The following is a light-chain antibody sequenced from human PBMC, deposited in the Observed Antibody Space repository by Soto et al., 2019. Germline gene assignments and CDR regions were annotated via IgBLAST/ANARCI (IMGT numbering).Light chain of an antibody. CDR2: AAS. J-gene: IGKJ2*01. V-gene: IGKV1-39*01. CDR3: QQSYSTLDYT. Sequence: DIQMTQSPSSLSASGGDRVTITCRASQRISNYLNWYQHKPGKAPRLLIYAASSLQSGVPSRFSGSGYGTDFTLTISSLQPEDFATYYCQQSYSTLDYTFGQGTKVAIK. CDR1: QRISNY.